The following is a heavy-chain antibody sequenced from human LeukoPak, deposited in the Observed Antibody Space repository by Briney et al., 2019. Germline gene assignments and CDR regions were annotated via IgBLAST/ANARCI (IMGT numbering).Heavy chain of an antibody. V-gene: IGHV3-21*01. D-gene: IGHD1-14*01. CDR1: GFTFSGYN. J-gene: IGHJ4*02. Sequence: GGSLTLSCAASGFTFSGYNVIWVRQAPGKGLEWVSSISSSSSYIYYADSVKGRFTISRDNAKNSLYLQMNSLRAEDTAVYFCARTLNPLRRTGEDKYYFAYWGQGTLVTVSS. CDR2: ISSSSSYI. CDR3: ARTLNPLRRTGEDKYYFAY.